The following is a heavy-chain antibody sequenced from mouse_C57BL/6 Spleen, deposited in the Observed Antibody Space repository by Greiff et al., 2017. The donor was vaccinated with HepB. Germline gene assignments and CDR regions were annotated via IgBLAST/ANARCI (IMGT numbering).Heavy chain of an antibody. CDR1: GYTFTSYW. J-gene: IGHJ3*01. V-gene: IGHV1-50*01. CDR2: IDPSDSYT. CDR3: ARGLDSSGYGWFAY. Sequence: VQLQQPGAELVRPGASAKLSCKASGYTFTSYWMQWVKQRPGQGLEWIGEIDPSDSYTNYNQKFKGKATLTVDTSSSTAYMQLSSLTSEDSAVYYCARGLDSSGYGWFAYWGQGTLVTVSA. D-gene: IGHD3-2*02.